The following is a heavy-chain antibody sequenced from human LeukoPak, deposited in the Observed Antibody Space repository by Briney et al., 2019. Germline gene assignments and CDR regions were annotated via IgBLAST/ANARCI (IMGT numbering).Heavy chain of an antibody. V-gene: IGHV4-34*01. CDR1: GGSFSGYY. J-gene: IGHJ4*02. CDR2: INHSGGT. CDR3: ARTRDGYNLGYFDY. D-gene: IGHD5-24*01. Sequence: SETLSLTCAVYGGSFSGYYWSWIRQPPGKGLEGIGEINHSGGTNYNPSLKSRVTISVDTSKNQFSLKLSSVTAADTAVYYCARTRDGYNLGYFDYWGQGTLVTVSS.